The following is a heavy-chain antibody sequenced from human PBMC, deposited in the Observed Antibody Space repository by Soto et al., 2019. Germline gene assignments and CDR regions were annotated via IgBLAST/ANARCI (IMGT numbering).Heavy chain of an antibody. D-gene: IGHD2-15*01. CDR3: ARDRYCSGGSCSDSGFFDY. CDR1: GGSISSYY. V-gene: IGHV4-59*01. Sequence: PSETLSLTCTVSGGSISSYYWSWIRQPPGKGLEWIGYIYYSGSTNYNPSLKSRVTISVDTSKNQFSLKLSSVTAADTAVYYCARDRYCSGGSCSDSGFFDYWGQGTLVTVSS. CDR2: IYYSGST. J-gene: IGHJ4*02.